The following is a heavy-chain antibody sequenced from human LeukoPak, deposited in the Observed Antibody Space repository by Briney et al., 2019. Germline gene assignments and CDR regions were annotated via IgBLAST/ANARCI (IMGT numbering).Heavy chain of an antibody. D-gene: IGHD2-2*01. Sequence: GGSLRLSCAVSGFTVSSNYMTWVRQAPGKGLEGVSVIYSGGSTYYADSVKGRFTISRDNSKNTLYLQMNSLRGEDTAVYYCARGRGSTSCYYFDYWGLGTLVTVSS. V-gene: IGHV3-53*01. J-gene: IGHJ4*02. CDR1: GFTVSSNY. CDR2: IYSGGST. CDR3: ARGRGSTSCYYFDY.